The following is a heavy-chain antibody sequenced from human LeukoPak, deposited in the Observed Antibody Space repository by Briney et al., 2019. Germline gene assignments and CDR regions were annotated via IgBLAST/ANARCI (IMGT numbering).Heavy chain of an antibody. CDR3: ATGYDFWSGYMEYFQH. CDR1: EFIFSRYG. J-gene: IGHJ1*01. V-gene: IGHV3-30*03. Sequence: PGGSLRLSCAASEFIFSRYGMHWVRQAPGKGLEWVAVISHDGSNKRYVDSVKGRFTVSRDNAKNSLYLQMNSLRAEDTAVYYCATGYDFWSGYMEYFQHWGQGTLVTVSS. CDR2: ISHDGSNK. D-gene: IGHD3-3*01.